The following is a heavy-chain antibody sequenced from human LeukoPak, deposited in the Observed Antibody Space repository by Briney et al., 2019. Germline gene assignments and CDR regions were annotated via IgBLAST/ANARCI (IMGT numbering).Heavy chain of an antibody. CDR3: ARLPIY. V-gene: IGHV3-66*02. Sequence: PAGSLRLSCAASGFTVSSHYMTWVRQAPGKGLEWVSVIYNDGSTYYADSVKGRFTISRDNSKNTLYLQMNSLRPEDTAVYYCARLPIYWGQGTLVTVSS. J-gene: IGHJ4*02. CDR2: IYNDGST. CDR1: GFTVSSHY.